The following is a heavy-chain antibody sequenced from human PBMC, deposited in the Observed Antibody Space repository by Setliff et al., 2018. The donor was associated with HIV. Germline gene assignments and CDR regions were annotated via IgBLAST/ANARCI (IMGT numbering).Heavy chain of an antibody. D-gene: IGHD1-1*01. CDR3: AYSGRQLRGPYFDF. J-gene: IGHJ4*02. CDR1: GLPLSTSGVG. Sequence: GSGPTLVNPTQTLTLTCTFSGLPLSTSGVGVGWIRQSPGKALEWLAFIYWNNYKHYSTSLKSRLTVTKDTSKNRVVFTMTNMDPVDTATYYCAYSGRQLRGPYFDFWGQGTPVTVSS. CDR2: IYWNNYK. V-gene: IGHV2-5*01.